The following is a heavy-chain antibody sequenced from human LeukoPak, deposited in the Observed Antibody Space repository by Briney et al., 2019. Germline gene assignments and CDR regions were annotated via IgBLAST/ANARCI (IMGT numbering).Heavy chain of an antibody. D-gene: IGHD6-13*01. J-gene: IGHJ4*02. V-gene: IGHV4-59*01. CDR2: IYYSGST. Sequence: PSETLSLTCTVSGGSISSYYWSWIRQPPGKGLEWIGYIYYSGSTNYNPSLKSRVTISVDTSKNQFSLKLSSVTAADTAVYYCARGPGGIAAAGYYFDYWGRGTLVTVSS. CDR1: GGSISSYY. CDR3: ARGPGGIAAAGYYFDY.